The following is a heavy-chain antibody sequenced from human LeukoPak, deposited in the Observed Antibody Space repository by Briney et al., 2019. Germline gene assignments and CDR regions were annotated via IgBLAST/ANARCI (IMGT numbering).Heavy chain of an antibody. CDR3: ARGLGCTNGVCYNY. J-gene: IGHJ4*02. CDR1: GYTFTSYD. Sequence: ASVKVSCKASGYTFTSYDINWVRQATGQGLEWMGWMNPNSGNTGYAQKFQGRVTMTRNTSISTAYMELGSLRSEDTAVYYCARGLGCTNGVCYNYWGQGTLVTVSS. D-gene: IGHD2-8*01. CDR2: MNPNSGNT. V-gene: IGHV1-8*01.